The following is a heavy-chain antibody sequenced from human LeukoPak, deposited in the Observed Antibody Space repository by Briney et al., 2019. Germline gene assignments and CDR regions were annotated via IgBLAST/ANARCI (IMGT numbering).Heavy chain of an antibody. CDR3: ANLGMVYNILTGFRRPQTDDY. CDR1: GGSFSVYY. J-gene: IGHJ4*02. CDR2: INHSGST. Sequence: SETLSLTCAVYGGSFSVYYWSWIRQPPGKGLEWIGEINHSGSTNYNPSLKSRVTISVDTSKNQFSLKLSSVTAADTAVYYCANLGMVYNILTGFRRPQTDDYWGQGTLVTVSS. V-gene: IGHV4-34*01. D-gene: IGHD3-9*01.